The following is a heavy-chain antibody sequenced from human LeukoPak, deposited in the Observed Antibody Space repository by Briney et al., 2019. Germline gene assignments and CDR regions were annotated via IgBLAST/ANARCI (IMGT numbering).Heavy chain of an antibody. CDR3: ARLGLWFGELGYGY. V-gene: IGHV4-34*01. D-gene: IGHD3-10*01. CDR1: GGSFSGYY. J-gene: IGHJ4*02. Sequence: SETLSLTCAVDGGSFSGYYWSWIRQPPGKGLEWIGEINHSGSTNYNPSLKSRVTISVDTSKNQFSLKLSSVTAADTAVYYCARLGLWFGELGYGYWGQGTLVTVSS. CDR2: INHSGST.